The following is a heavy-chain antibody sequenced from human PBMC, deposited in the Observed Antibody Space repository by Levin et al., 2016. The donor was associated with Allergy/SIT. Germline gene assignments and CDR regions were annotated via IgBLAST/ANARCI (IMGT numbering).Heavy chain of an antibody. CDR3: ARHEGVRGVINRNWFDP. J-gene: IGHJ5*02. V-gene: IGHV5-10-1*01. Sequence: VRQMPGKGLEWMGRIDPSDSYTNYSPSFQGHVTISADKSISTAYLQWSSLKASDTAMYYCARHEGVRGVINRNWFDPWGQGTLVTVSS. D-gene: IGHD3-10*01. CDR2: IDPSDSYT.